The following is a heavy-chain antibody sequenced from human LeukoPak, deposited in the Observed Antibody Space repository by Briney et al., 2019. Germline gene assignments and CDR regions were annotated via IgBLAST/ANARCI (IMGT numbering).Heavy chain of an antibody. D-gene: IGHD6-13*01. Sequence: ASVKVSCKASGYTFTSYGISWVRQAPGQGLEWMGWITAYNDNTYYAQKLQGRVTMTTDTSTSTAYMELRSLRSDDTAVCYCARDLRRGSSSWYVSGGDYWGQGTLVTVSS. CDR2: ITAYNDNT. J-gene: IGHJ4*02. CDR1: GYTFTSYG. V-gene: IGHV1-18*01. CDR3: ARDLRRGSSSWYVSGGDY.